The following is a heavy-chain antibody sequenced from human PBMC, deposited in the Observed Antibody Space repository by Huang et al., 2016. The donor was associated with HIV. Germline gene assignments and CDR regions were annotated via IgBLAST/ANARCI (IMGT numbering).Heavy chain of an antibody. CDR3: ASPVCRKVAYDI. CDR2: ISSSGNYI. Sequence: EMQLVESGGGLVKPGGSLRLSCTGSGFTFYLYTMNWVRQAPGKGLEWVSSISSSGNYIYYADSGKGRFTISRDNAKNSLYLQMNSLRAEDTAVYFCASPVCRKVAYDIWGQGTVVSVSS. CDR1: GFTFYLYT. J-gene: IGHJ3*02. D-gene: IGHD2-8*01. V-gene: IGHV3-21*01.